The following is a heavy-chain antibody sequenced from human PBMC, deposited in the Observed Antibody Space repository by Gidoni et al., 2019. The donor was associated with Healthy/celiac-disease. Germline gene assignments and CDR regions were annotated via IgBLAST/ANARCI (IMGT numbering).Heavy chain of an antibody. CDR3: TITFDWLSESDAFDI. V-gene: IGHV3-73*01. CDR2: IRSKANSYAT. CDR1: GFPFSGSA. J-gene: IGHJ3*02. D-gene: IGHD3-9*01. Sequence: EVQLVESGGGLVQPGGSLKLSCAASGFPFSGSAMHWVRQASGKGLEWVGRIRSKANSYATAYAASVKGRFTISRDDSKNTAYLQMNSLKTEDTAVYYCTITFDWLSESDAFDIWGQGTMVTVSS.